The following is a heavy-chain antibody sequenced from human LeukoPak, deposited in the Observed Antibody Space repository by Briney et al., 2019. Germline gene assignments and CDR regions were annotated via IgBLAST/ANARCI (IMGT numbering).Heavy chain of an antibody. CDR1: GFSLSTSGVG. J-gene: IGHJ4*02. CDR2: IYWDDDK. CDR3: ALQGGYSYLFDY. V-gene: IGHV2-5*02. Sequence: SGPTLVNPTQTLTLTCTFSGFSLSTSGVGVGWIRQPPGKALEWLALIYWDDDKRYSPSLKSRLTITKDTSKNQVVLTMTNMDPVDTATYYCALQGGYSYLFDYWGQGTLVTVSS. D-gene: IGHD5-18*01.